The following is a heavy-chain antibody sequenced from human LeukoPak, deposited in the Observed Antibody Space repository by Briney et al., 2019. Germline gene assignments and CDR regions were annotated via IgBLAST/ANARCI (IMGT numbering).Heavy chain of an antibody. CDR2: VKYDGSDR. Sequence: GGSLRLSCAASGFTLSNYWMSWVRQAPGKGLEWVANVKYDGSDRNYVDSVKGRFTISRDNARNSLFLQMNSLRAEDTALYYCVRGSIVGTRLAFGPWGQGTLVIVSS. D-gene: IGHD1-26*01. CDR3: VRGSIVGTRLAFGP. CDR1: GFTLSNYW. J-gene: IGHJ5*02. V-gene: IGHV3-7*01.